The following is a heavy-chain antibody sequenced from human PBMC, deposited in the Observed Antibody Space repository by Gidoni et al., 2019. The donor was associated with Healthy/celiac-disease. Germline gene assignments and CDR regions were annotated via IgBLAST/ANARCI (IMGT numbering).Heavy chain of an antibody. V-gene: IGHV3-23*01. D-gene: IGHD4-17*01. CDR1: EFTFSSYA. CDR3: AKGGATVDYGMDV. Sequence: VQLLESGGGLVQPGVSLRLSCAASEFTFSSYAMSWVRQAPGKGLEWVSVISGSGGSTYYADSVKGRFTISRDNSKNTLYLQMNSLRAEDTAVYYCAKGGATVDYGMDVWGQGTTVTVSS. J-gene: IGHJ6*02. CDR2: ISGSGGST.